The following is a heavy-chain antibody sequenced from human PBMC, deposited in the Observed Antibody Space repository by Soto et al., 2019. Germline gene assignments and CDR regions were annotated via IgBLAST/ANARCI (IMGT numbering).Heavy chain of an antibody. J-gene: IGHJ5*02. D-gene: IGHD2-15*01. CDR3: ARDCSGGSRYPYNWFDP. Sequence: SQTLSLTFAISGDSVSSNSAAWNWVRPSPSRGLEWLGRTYYRSKWYNDYAVSVKSRITINPDTSKNQFSLQLNSVTPEDTAVYYCARDCSGGSRYPYNWFDPWGQGTLVTVSS. CDR1: GDSVSSNSAA. CDR2: TYYRSKWYN. V-gene: IGHV6-1*01.